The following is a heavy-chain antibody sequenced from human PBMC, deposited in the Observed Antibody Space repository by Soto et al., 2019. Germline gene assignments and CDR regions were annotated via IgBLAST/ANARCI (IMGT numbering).Heavy chain of an antibody. CDR1: GYTFTSYG. CDR3: ARDRASIAAAGGNFNY. V-gene: IGHV1-18*01. J-gene: IGHJ4*02. Sequence: ASVKVSCKASGYTFTSYGISWVRQAPGQGLEWMGWISAYNGNTNYAQKLQGRVTMTTDTSTSTAYMELRSLRSDDTAVYYCARDRASIAAAGGNFNYWGQEPLVTVSS. CDR2: ISAYNGNT. D-gene: IGHD6-13*01.